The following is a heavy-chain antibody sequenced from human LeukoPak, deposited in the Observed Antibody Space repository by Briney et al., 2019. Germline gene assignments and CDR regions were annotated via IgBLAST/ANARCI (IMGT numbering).Heavy chain of an antibody. D-gene: IGHD1/OR15-1a*01. J-gene: IGHJ4*02. Sequence: KVSCKASGYTSTTYGISWVRQAPGQGLEWMGIIYPGDSETIYSPSFQGQVTISADKYISTAYLQWRSLKASDTAMYYCATSESQTRFDYWGQGTLVTASS. CDR1: GYTSTTYG. CDR3: ATSESQTRFDY. V-gene: IGHV5-51*01. CDR2: IYPGDSET.